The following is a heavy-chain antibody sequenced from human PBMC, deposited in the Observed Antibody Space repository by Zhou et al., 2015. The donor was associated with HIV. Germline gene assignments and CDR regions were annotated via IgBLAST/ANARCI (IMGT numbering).Heavy chain of an antibody. J-gene: IGHJ3*02. D-gene: IGHD5-24*01. CDR2: IIPILGIA. V-gene: IGHV1-69*02. Sequence: QVQLVQSGAEVKKPGSSVKVSCKASGGTFSSYTISWVRQAPGQGLEWMGRIIPILGIANYAQKFQGRVTITADKSTSTAYMELSSLRSEDTAVYYCASESFRDGYNGAFDIWGQGTMVTVSS. CDR3: ASESFRDGYNGAFDI. CDR1: GGTFSSYT.